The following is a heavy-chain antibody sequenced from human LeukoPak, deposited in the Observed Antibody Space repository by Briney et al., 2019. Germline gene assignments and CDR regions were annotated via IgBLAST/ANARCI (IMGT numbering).Heavy chain of an antibody. D-gene: IGHD5-18*01. Sequence: GGSLRLSCAASGFTFSTYAMSWVRQAPGKGLEWLSYISGSGGSTYYADSVMGRFTISRHNSRNTLYLQMNSLRAEDTAVYYCARVDTVMAYYFDLWGQGTLVTVSS. V-gene: IGHV3-23*01. CDR3: ARVDTVMAYYFDL. J-gene: IGHJ4*02. CDR2: ISGSGGST. CDR1: GFTFSTYA.